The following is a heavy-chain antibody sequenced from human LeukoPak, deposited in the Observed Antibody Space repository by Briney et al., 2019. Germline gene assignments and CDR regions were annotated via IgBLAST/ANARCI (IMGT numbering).Heavy chain of an antibody. CDR1: GGSISSYY. V-gene: IGHV4-59*06. J-gene: IGHJ3*02. CDR2: IYYSGST. D-gene: IGHD6-19*01. CDR3: ARGGGQWLVPDAFDI. Sequence: PSETLSLTCTVSGGSISSYYWSWIRQPPGKGLEWIGYIYYSGSTYYNPSLKSRVTISVDTSKNQFSLKLSSVTAADTAVYYCARGGGQWLVPDAFDIWGQGTMVTVSS.